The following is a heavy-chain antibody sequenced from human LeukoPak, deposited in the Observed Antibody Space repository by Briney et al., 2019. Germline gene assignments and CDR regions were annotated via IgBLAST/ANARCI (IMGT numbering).Heavy chain of an antibody. CDR1: GFTFSSYS. D-gene: IGHD5-12*01. Sequence: GGSLRLSCAASGFTFSSYSMNWVRQAPGKGLEWVSVIYSGGSTYYADSVKGRFTISRHNSKNTLYLQMNSLRAEDTAVYYCARDSRDGYNYLINWGQGTLVTVSS. CDR2: IYSGGST. V-gene: IGHV3-53*04. CDR3: ARDSRDGYNYLIN. J-gene: IGHJ4*02.